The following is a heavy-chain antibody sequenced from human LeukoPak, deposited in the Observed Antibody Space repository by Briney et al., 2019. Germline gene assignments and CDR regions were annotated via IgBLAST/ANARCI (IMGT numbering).Heavy chain of an antibody. CDR3: AKHPQD. J-gene: IGHJ4*02. V-gene: IGHV3-48*03. Sequence: GGSLRLSCAASGFSFSSYEMNWVRQAPGKGLVWFSYISSSGNTIYYAASVRGRFTISRDNAKNSVYLQMNSLRAEDTAVYYCAKHPQDWGQGTLVSVSS. CDR1: GFSFSSYE. CDR2: ISSSGNTI.